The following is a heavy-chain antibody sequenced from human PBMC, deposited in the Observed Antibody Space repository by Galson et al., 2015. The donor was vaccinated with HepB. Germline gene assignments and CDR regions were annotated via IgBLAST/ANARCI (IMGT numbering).Heavy chain of an antibody. CDR1: GFVFSAYS. Sequence: SLRLSCAASGFVFSAYSMTWVRQAPGKGLEWVSYIYRNGLTIYYADSVKGRFTISRDNAKNSLYLQMNSLRAEDTAVYYCVRDSGITGADDYWGQGTLVTVST. D-gene: IGHD1-14*01. V-gene: IGHV3-48*01. CDR3: VRDSGITGADDY. J-gene: IGHJ4*02. CDR2: IYRNGLTI.